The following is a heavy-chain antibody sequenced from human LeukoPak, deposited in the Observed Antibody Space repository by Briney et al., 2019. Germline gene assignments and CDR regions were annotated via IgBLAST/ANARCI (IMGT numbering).Heavy chain of an antibody. CDR3: AKGGKDAMYYYDSSGYYPFDY. V-gene: IGHV3-23*01. J-gene: IGHJ4*02. CDR2: ISGSGGST. D-gene: IGHD3-22*01. CDR1: GGSFSGYY. Sequence: ETLSLTCAVYGGSFSGYYWSWIRQPPGKGLEWVSAISGSGGSTYYADSVKGRFTISRDNSKNTLYLQMNSLRAEDTAVYYCAKGGKDAMYYYDSSGYYPFDYWGQGTLVTVSS.